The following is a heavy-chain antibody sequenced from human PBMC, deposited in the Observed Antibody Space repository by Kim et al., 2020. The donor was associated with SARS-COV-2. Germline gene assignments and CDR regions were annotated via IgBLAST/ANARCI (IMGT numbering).Heavy chain of an antibody. J-gene: IGHJ4*01. CDR2: IRSEVYADAI. CDR3: IRQLPTATSSGWSYPDN. D-gene: IGHD6-19*01. CDR1: DFSISDSA. Sequence: GSLRLSCAASDFSISDSAIHWVRQASGKGLEWVGRIRSEVYADAIAYTASVKGRFTISTDDSKNTAYLQMDGLKSEDTAVYYCIRQLPTATSSGWSYPDNWSRGTL. V-gene: IGHV3-73*01.